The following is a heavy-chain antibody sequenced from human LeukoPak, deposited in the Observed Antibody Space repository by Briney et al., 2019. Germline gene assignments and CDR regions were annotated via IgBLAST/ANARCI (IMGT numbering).Heavy chain of an antibody. V-gene: IGHV3-23*01. D-gene: IGHD2-2*01. CDR1: GFTFSSYA. J-gene: IGHJ4*02. CDR3: AKSVWYQLLPFDY. CDR2: ISGSGGST. Sequence: PGGSLRLSCAASGFTFSSYAMGWVRQAPGKGLEWVSAISGSGGSTYYADSVKGRFTISRDNSKNTLYLQMNSLRAEDTAVYYCAKSVWYQLLPFDYWGQGTLVTVSS.